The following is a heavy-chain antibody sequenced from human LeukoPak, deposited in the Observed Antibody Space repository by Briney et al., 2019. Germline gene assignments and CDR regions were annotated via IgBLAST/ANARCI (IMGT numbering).Heavy chain of an antibody. CDR3: ARDDYDSSGYSGAFDI. D-gene: IGHD3-22*01. Sequence: GGSLRLSCEASGFTFSTYGMSWVRQAPGKGLEWVSAISGSGGSTYYADSVKGRVTISRDNAKNSLYLQMNSLRAEDTAVYYCARDDYDSSGYSGAFDIWGQGTMVTVSS. J-gene: IGHJ3*02. CDR2: ISGSGGST. V-gene: IGHV3-23*01. CDR1: GFTFSTYG.